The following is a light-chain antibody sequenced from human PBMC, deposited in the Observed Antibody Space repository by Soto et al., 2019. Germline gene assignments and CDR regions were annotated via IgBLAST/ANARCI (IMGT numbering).Light chain of an antibody. CDR2: KAS. CDR3: QQYNSYSPWT. CDR1: ERISSW. Sequence: DIQMTQSPSTLSASVGDRVTITCRASERISSWLAWYQQKPGKAPKLLIYKASCLESGVPSRFRGSGSGTEFTLAISSLQPDDLATYYCQQYNSYSPWTFGQGTKVEIK. V-gene: IGKV1-5*03. J-gene: IGKJ1*01.